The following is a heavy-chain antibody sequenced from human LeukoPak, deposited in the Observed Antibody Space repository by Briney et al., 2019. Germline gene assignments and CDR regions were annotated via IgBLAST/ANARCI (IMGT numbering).Heavy chain of an antibody. CDR2: FYYSGST. D-gene: IGHD3-10*01. Sequence: SETLSLTCTVSGGSISSGDFYWSWLRQPSGKGLEWIGDFYYSGSTYYNPSLKSRFTISVATSKNQFSLKLSSVTAADTAVYYCARDYGWGRSHAFDIWGQGTMVTVSS. CDR1: GGSISSGDFY. V-gene: IGHV4-30-4*01. J-gene: IGHJ3*02. CDR3: ARDYGWGRSHAFDI.